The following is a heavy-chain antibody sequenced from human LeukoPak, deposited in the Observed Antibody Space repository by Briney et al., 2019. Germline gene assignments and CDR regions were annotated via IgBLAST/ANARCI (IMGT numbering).Heavy chain of an antibody. J-gene: IGHJ4*02. CDR3: AKDLATGTTIWSFDY. CDR2: ITDSGGRT. V-gene: IGHV3-23*01. Sequence: PGGSLRLSCEASGFTFISHAMSWVRQAPGKGLEWVSAITDSGGRTNYADSVKGRFTIFRDNSKNTLYLQMNSLRAEDTAVYYCAKDLATGTTIWSFDYWGQGTLIPVSS. CDR1: GFTFISHA. D-gene: IGHD1-26*01.